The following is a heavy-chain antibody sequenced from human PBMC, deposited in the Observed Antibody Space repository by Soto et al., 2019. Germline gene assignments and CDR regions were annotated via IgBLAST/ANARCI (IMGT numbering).Heavy chain of an antibody. D-gene: IGHD2-2*01. V-gene: IGHV3-30-3*01. J-gene: IGHJ4*02. CDR2: ISGGGSNT. CDR3: AKDWDIVVVPTYYFDY. Sequence: GGSLRLSCAASGFTFSSYAMHWVRQAPGKGLEWVAAISGGGSNTYYADSVKGRFTISRDNSKNTLYLQMNSLRAEDTAVYYCAKDWDIVVVPTYYFDYWGQGTLVTVSS. CDR1: GFTFSSYA.